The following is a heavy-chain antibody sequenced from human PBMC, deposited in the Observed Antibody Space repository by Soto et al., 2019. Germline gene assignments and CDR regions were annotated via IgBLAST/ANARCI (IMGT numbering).Heavy chain of an antibody. CDR2: IKQDKSEK. CDR3: ARGRSFDWSCAGGFDF. Sequence: EVQLVESGGGLVQPGGSLRLSCAASGFMFSNYWMSWVRQAPGKGLEWVANIKQDKSEKYYVDSVKGRFTISRDNAQNSQYLQLNGLGAEDTAVYYRARGRSFDWSCAGGFDFWGQGTLVTVPS. J-gene: IGHJ4*02. V-gene: IGHV3-7*01. D-gene: IGHD3-9*01. CDR1: GFMFSNYW.